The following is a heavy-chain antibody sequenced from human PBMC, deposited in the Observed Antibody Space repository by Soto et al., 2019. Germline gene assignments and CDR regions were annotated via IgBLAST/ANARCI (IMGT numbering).Heavy chain of an antibody. D-gene: IGHD2-2*01. CDR1: GYTFSSYS. J-gene: IGHJ5*02. Sequence: ASVKVSCKASGYTFSSYSIHWVRQAPGQSLEWMGWISPGNGDTQYSQKFQGRVTITADESTSTAYMELSSLRSEDTAVYYCARGTSCCNWLDPWGQGTLVTVSS. CDR2: ISPGNGDT. V-gene: IGHV1-3*01. CDR3: ARGTSCCNWLDP.